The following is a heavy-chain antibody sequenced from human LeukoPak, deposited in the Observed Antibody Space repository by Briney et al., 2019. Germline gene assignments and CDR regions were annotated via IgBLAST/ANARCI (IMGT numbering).Heavy chain of an antibody. J-gene: IGHJ4*02. CDR1: GFTFSSYS. CDR3: ARGLPGRWLQSSLYYFDY. V-gene: IGHV3-21*01. CDR2: ISSSSSYI. D-gene: IGHD5-24*01. Sequence: PGGSLRLSCAASGFTFSSYSMNWVRQAPGKGLEWVSSISSSSSYIYYADSVKGRFTISRDNAKNSLYLQMNSLRAEDTAVYYCARGLPGRWLQSSLYYFDYWGQGTLVTVSS.